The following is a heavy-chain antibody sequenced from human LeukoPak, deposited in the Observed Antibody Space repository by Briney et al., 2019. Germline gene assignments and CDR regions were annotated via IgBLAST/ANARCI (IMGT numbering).Heavy chain of an antibody. CDR3: ARGGYCSGRSCYYFDQ. V-gene: IGHV7-4-1*02. CDR2: ISTNSGNP. J-gene: IGHJ4*02. CDR1: AYMFTGYY. Sequence: ASVKVSCKASAYMFTGYYVHWVRQAPGQGLEWMGWISTNSGNPTYAQGFTGRFVFSLDTSVSTAYLQISSLKAEDTAVYYCARGGYCSGRSCYYFDQWGQGTRVTVSS. D-gene: IGHD2-15*01.